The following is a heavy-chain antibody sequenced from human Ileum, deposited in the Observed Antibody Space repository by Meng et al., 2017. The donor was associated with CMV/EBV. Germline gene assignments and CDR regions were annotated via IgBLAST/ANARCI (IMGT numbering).Heavy chain of an antibody. V-gene: IGHV1-2*02. CDR1: GYTFPGSS. CDR3: ARDLGDSGSYYDWFDP. J-gene: IGHJ5*02. D-gene: IGHD1-26*01. CDR2: INPDSGGT. Sequence: GYTFPGSSLPWVRQAPGQGLECMGWINPDSGGTNYAQRFQSRVTMTRDTSISTAYMELSRLRSADTAVYYCARDLGDSGSYYDWFDPWGQGTLVTVSS.